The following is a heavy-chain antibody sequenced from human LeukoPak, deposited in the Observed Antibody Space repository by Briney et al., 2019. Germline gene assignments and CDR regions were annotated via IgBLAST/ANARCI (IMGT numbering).Heavy chain of an antibody. CDR3: ARERAVTTYYYFDY. CDR1: GGSIGSYY. D-gene: IGHD4-17*01. V-gene: IGHV4-59*01. CDR2: IYYSGST. Sequence: PSETLSLTCTVSGGSIGSYYWSWIRQPPGKGLEWIGYIYYSGSTNYNPSLKSRVTISVDTSKNQFSLKLSSVTAADTAVYYCARERAVTTYYYFDYWGRGTLVTVSS. J-gene: IGHJ4*02.